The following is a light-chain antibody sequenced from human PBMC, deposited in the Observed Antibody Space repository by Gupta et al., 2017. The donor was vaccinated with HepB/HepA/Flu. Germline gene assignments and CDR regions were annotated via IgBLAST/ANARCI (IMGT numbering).Light chain of an antibody. CDR1: SSNVGRDN. CDR2: NDD. CDR3: AAWDNSLSGYV. Sequence: QSVLTQPPPPSGTPGQGVPIPCSGSSSNVGRDNVYWYQQLPGTAPKLLIYNDDQQPSGVPDRFSGSKSGTSAALAISGLRSEDEADYYCAAWDNSLSGYVFGTGTWVTVL. V-gene: IGLV1-47*02. J-gene: IGLJ1*01.